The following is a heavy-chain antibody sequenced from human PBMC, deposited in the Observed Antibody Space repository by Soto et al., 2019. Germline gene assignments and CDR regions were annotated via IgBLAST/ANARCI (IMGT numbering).Heavy chain of an antibody. CDR1: GFTFSSYW. CDR2: INSDGSST. CDR3: AREGVGSSWYYYYYGMDV. V-gene: IGHV3-74*01. D-gene: IGHD6-13*01. Sequence: PGGSLRLSCAASGFTFSSYWMHWVRQAPGKGLVWVSRINSDGSSTSYADSVKGRFTISRDNAKNTLYLQMNSLRAEDTAVYYCAREGVGSSWYYYYYGMDVWGQGTTVTVSS. J-gene: IGHJ6*02.